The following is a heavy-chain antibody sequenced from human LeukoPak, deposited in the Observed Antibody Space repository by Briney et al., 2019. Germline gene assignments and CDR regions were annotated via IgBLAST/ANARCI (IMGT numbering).Heavy chain of an antibody. V-gene: IGHV3-11*01. CDR3: ARDGIPEDYGDYPYWFDP. J-gene: IGHJ5*02. Sequence: GGSLRLSCAASGFTFSDYYMSWIRQAPGKGLEWVSYISSSGSTIYYADSVKGRFTISRDNAKNSLYLQMNSLRAEDTAVYYCARDGIPEDYGDYPYWFDPWGQGTLVTVSS. D-gene: IGHD4-17*01. CDR2: ISSSGSTI. CDR1: GFTFSDYY.